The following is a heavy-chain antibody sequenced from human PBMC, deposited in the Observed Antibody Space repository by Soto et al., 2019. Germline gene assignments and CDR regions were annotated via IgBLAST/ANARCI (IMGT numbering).Heavy chain of an antibody. CDR2: ISSRGDET. V-gene: IGHV3-23*01. CDR3: ARPGYYDYTWGTYLEY. CDR1: GFTFSAYA. Sequence: GGSLRLSCAASGFTFSAYAMTWVRQPPGKGLEWVSAISSRGDETYYANSVRGQFTISRDNSSNTLYLQMNSLRPEYTAAYYCARPGYYDYTWGTYLEYWGQGTLVSVSS. D-gene: IGHD3-16*02. J-gene: IGHJ4*02.